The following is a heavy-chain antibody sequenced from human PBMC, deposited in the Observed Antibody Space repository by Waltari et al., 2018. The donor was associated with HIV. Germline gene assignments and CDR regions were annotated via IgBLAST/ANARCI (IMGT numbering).Heavy chain of an antibody. CDR1: GGSLAGYF. CDR3: GRAPGRRAVGVSP. D-gene: IGHD3-10*01. Sequence: VQLQESGPGLVTPSEILSLTCNISGGSLAGYFWTWIRQPPGKRLELIGYIAHNGNTNDNPALNGRVAYSLDTSTSMLSLITHSVPAADTAVYSGGRAPGRRAVGVSPWGRGTVVTAPS. CDR2: IAHNGNT. J-gene: IGHJ5*02. V-gene: IGHV4-59*12.